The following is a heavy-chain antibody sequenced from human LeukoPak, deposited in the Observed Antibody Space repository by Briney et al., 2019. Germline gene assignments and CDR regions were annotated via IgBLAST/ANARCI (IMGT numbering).Heavy chain of an antibody. CDR3: ARGIVLMHYASFDY. Sequence: PSETLSLTCVVSGGSFSDYYWTWIRQSPGGGLEWIAEIVHSGRTNYSPSLKSRATLSVDTSKNQFSLRLTSVTAADTAVYYCARGIVLMHYASFDYWGQGSLVTVSS. CDR2: IVHSGRT. J-gene: IGHJ4*02. V-gene: IGHV4-34*12. D-gene: IGHD2-8*01. CDR1: GGSFSDYY.